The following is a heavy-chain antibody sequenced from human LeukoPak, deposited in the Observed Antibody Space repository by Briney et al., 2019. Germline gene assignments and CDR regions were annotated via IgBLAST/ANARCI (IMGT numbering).Heavy chain of an antibody. CDR3: ARGDDYSTFDY. Sequence: PGGSLRLSCAASGFTFSNYWMHWVRQGPGKGLVWVSRINSAGSITNYADSVKGRFTISRDNDKNTVYLQMNSLRAEDTAVYYCARGDDYSTFDYSGQGTLVTVPS. CDR1: GFTFSNYW. CDR2: INSAGSIT. D-gene: IGHD4-11*01. J-gene: IGHJ4*02. V-gene: IGHV3-74*01.